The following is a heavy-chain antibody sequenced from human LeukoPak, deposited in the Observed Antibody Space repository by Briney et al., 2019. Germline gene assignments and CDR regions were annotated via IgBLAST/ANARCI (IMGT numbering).Heavy chain of an antibody. V-gene: IGHV1-69*13. CDR3: ARGVENYYYGMDV. CDR2: IIPIFGTA. CDR1: GGTFSSYA. Sequence: ASVKVSCKASGGTFSSYAISWVRQAPGQGLEWMGGIIPIFGTANYAQKFQGRVTITADESTGTAYMELSSLRSEDTAVYYCARGVENYYYGMDVWGKGTTVTVSS. J-gene: IGHJ6*04.